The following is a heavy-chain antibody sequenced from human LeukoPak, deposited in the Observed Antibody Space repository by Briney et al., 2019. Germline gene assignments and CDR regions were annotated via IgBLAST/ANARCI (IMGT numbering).Heavy chain of an antibody. Sequence: GGSLRLSCAASGFTFSGYAMSWVRQAPGEGLEWVSAISGSGDSTYYGDSVKGRFTISRDNSKNTLYPQMNSLRAEDTAVYYCAKTRPLDSSSWSHGDYWGQGTLVTVSS. V-gene: IGHV3-23*01. J-gene: IGHJ4*02. CDR2: ISGSGDST. CDR1: GFTFSGYA. CDR3: AKTRPLDSSSWSHGDY. D-gene: IGHD6-13*01.